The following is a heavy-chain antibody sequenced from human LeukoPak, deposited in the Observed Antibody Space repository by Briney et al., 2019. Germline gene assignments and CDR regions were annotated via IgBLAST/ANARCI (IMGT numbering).Heavy chain of an antibody. CDR2: INHSGST. V-gene: IGHV4-34*01. CDR3: AREGDYYDTSGTLDY. CDR1: GGSFSGYY. D-gene: IGHD3-22*01. Sequence: SETLSLTCAVYGGSFSGYYWSWIRQPPGKGLEWIGEINHSGSTNYNPSLKSRVTISVDTSKNQFSLKLSSVTAADTAVYYCAREGDYYDTSGTLDYWGQGTLVTVSS. J-gene: IGHJ4*02.